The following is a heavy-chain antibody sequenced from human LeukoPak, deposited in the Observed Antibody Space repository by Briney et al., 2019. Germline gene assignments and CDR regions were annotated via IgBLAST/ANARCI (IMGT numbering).Heavy chain of an antibody. Sequence: GGSLRLSCAASGFSVSSNYMSWVRQSPGKGLEWASISCSGGSTFYADSVKGRFTISGDNSNNRLSLQMNSLRAEDMGVFYCSRGGRYLSAFDIWGQGTMVTVSS. D-gene: IGHD1-26*01. V-gene: IGHV3-53*01. CDR2: SCSGGST. CDR3: SRGGRYLSAFDI. J-gene: IGHJ3*02. CDR1: GFSVSSNY.